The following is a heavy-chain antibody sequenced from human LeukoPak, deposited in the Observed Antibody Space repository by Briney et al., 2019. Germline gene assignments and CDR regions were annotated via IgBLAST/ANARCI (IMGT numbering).Heavy chain of an antibody. CDR3: VRGGWDILTGPCNSFDP. D-gene: IGHD3-9*01. CDR1: GYTFTGYY. V-gene: IGHV1-2*02. CDR2: INPNTGGT. J-gene: IGHJ5*02. Sequence: ASVKVSCKASGYTFTGYYTYWVRQAPGQGLEWLGWINPNTGGTNYAQKFQGRVTMTRDTSISTAYMELSRLRSDDTALYYCVRGGWDILTGPCNSFDPWGQGTPVTVSS.